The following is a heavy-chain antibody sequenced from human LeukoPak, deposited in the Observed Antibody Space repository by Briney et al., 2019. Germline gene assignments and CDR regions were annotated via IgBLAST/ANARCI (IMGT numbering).Heavy chain of an antibody. V-gene: IGHV3-9*01. CDR3: AKAVVPAAMHVYYGMDV. J-gene: IGHJ6*02. D-gene: IGHD2-2*01. CDR2: ISWNSGSI. Sequence: GGSLRLSCAASGFTFDDYAMHWVRQAPGKGLEWVSGISWNSGSIGYADSVKGRFTISRDNAKNSLYLQMNSLRAEDTALYYCAKAVVPAAMHVYYGMDVWGQGTTVTVSS. CDR1: GFTFDDYA.